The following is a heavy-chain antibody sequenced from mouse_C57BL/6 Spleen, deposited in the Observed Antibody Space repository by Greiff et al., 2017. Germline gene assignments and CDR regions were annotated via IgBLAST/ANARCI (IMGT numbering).Heavy chain of an antibody. D-gene: IGHD2-4*01. CDR2: IYPGDGDT. V-gene: IGHV1-80*01. J-gene: IGHJ2*01. Sequence: VQLKESGAELVKPGASVKISCKASGYAFSSYWMNWVKQRPGKGLEWIGQIYPGDGDTNYNGKFKGKATLTADKSSSTAYMQLSSLTSEDSAVYFCASIYYDYDDGFDYWGQGTTLTVSS. CDR1: GYAFSSYW. CDR3: ASIYYDYDDGFDY.